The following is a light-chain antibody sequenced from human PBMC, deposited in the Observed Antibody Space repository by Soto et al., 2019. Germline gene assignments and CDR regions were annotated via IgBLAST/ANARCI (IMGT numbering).Light chain of an antibody. CDR2: GNS. CDR1: ISNIGAGYD. CDR3: QSYDSSLSGFGV. J-gene: IGLJ3*02. V-gene: IGLV1-40*01. Sequence: QPVLTQPPSVSGAPGQRVTISCTGSISNIGAGYDVHWYQQLPGTAPKRLIYGNSNRPSGVPDRFSGSKSGTSASLAITGLQAEDEADYYCQSYDSSLSGFGVPGGGTKLTVL.